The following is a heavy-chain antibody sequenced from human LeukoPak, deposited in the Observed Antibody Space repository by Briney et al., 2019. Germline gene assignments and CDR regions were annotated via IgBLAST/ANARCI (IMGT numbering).Heavy chain of an antibody. Sequence: PGGSLRLSCAASGFTFSSYGMHWVRQAPGKGLEWVAVIWYGGSNKYYADSVKGRFTISRDNSKNTLYLQMNSLRAEDTAVYYCAKSNSGSKDAFDIWGQGTMVTVSS. CDR2: IWYGGSNK. V-gene: IGHV3-30*02. CDR3: AKSNSGSKDAFDI. D-gene: IGHD1-26*01. J-gene: IGHJ3*02. CDR1: GFTFSSYG.